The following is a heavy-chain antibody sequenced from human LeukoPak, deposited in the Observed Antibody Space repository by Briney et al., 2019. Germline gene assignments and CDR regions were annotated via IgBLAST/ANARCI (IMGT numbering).Heavy chain of an antibody. CDR1: GFTFSSYS. V-gene: IGHV3-48*01. CDR3: ARDQRRYNWNSEIDY. D-gene: IGHD1-7*01. Sequence: PGGSLRLSCAASGFTFSSYSMNWVRQAPGKGLEWVSYISSSSSTIYYADSVKGRFTISRDNAKNSLYLQMNSLRAEDTAVYYCARDQRRYNWNSEIDYWGQGTLVTVSS. J-gene: IGHJ4*02. CDR2: ISSSSSTI.